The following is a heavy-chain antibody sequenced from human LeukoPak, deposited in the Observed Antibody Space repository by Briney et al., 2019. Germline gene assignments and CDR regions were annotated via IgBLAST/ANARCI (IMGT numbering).Heavy chain of an antibody. CDR3: ARGDSNFPFVY. CDR1: VGSFSGYY. V-gene: IGHV4-34*01. D-gene: IGHD4-11*01. J-gene: IGHJ4*02. CDR2: INHRGNT. Sequence: KASETLSLTCAVYVGSFSGYYWSWIRQPPGKGLEWIGEINHRGNTNYNPSPKSRVTISVDTSKNKFSLKLSSVTAADTAVYYCARGDSNFPFVYWGQGTLVTVSS.